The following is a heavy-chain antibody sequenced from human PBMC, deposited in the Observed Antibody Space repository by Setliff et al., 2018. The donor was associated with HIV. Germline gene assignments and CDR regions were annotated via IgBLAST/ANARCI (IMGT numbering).Heavy chain of an antibody. CDR3: ARDRGSSYYYYYYMDV. D-gene: IGHD6-6*01. V-gene: IGHV4-59*11. CDR2: IYYSGST. J-gene: IGHJ6*03. CDR1: GGSISSHY. Sequence: ASETLSLTCTVSGGSISSHYWSWIRQPPGKGLEWIGYIYYSGSTNYNPSLKSRVTISVDTSKNQFSLKLSSVTAADTAVYYCARDRGSSYYYYYYMDVWGKGTTVTAP.